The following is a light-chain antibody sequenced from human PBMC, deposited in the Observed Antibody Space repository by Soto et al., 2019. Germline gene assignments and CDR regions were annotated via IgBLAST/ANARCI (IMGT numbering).Light chain of an antibody. Sequence: DIQMTQSPSTLSASVGDRVTITCRASQSISSWLAWYQQKPGQAPKLLIYKASTLQSGVPSRFSGSGSGTDSTLAISSLQPDDSATYYCQQYNDNWTFGQGTKVEIK. CDR2: KAS. J-gene: IGKJ1*01. CDR1: QSISSW. CDR3: QQYNDNWT. V-gene: IGKV1-5*03.